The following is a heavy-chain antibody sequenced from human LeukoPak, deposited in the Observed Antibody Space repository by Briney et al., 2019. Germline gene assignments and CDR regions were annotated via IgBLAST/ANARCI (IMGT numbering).Heavy chain of an antibody. CDR3: ARHPADCSSTSCYYNWFDP. V-gene: IGHV4-34*01. D-gene: IGHD2-2*01. J-gene: IGHJ5*02. CDR1: GGSFSGYY. Sequence: SETLSLTCAVYGGSFSGYYWSWIRQPPGKGLEWIGEINHSGSTNYNPSLKSRVTISVDTSKNQFSLKLSSVTAADTAVYYCARHPADCSSTSCYYNWFDPWGQGTLVTVPS. CDR2: INHSGST.